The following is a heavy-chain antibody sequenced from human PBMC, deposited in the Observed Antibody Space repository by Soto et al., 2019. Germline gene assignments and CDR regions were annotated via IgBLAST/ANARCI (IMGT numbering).Heavy chain of an antibody. J-gene: IGHJ4*02. V-gene: IGHV4-30-4*01. CDR1: GGSISSGDYY. CDR2: IYYSGST. Sequence: SETLSLTCTVSGGSISSGDYYWSWIRQPPGKGLEWIGCIYYSGSTYYNPSLKSRVTVSVDTSKNQFSLKLSSVTAADTAVYYCARGTVVVEPGYFDYWGQGTQVTVSS. D-gene: IGHD2-15*01. CDR3: ARGTVVVEPGYFDY.